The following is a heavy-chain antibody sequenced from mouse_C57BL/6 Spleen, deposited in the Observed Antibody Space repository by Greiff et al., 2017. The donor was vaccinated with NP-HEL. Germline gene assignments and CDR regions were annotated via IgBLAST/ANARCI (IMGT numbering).Heavy chain of an antibody. V-gene: IGHV1-82*01. D-gene: IGHD6-1*01. Sequence: QVQLQQSGPELVKPGASVKISCKASGYAFSSSWMNWVKQRPGKGLEWIGRIYPGDGDTNYNGKFKGKATLTADKSSSTAYMQLSSLTSEDSAVYFCARSHLAHYYAMDYWGQGTSVTVSS. CDR3: ARSHLAHYYAMDY. CDR1: GYAFSSSW. CDR2: IYPGDGDT. J-gene: IGHJ4*01.